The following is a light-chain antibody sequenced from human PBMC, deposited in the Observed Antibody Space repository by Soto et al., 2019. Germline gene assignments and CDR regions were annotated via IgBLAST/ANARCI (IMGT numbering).Light chain of an antibody. J-gene: IGKJ2*03. CDR3: MQALQTPG. V-gene: IGKV2-28*01. Sequence: DIVMTQSPLSLPVTPGEPASISCRSSQSLLHSNGYNYLDWYLQKPGQSPQLLIYLGSNRSSGVPDRFSGSGSGTDFTLKISRVEAEDVGVYYCMQALQTPGFGQVTKLEIK. CDR2: LGS. CDR1: QSLLHSNGYNY.